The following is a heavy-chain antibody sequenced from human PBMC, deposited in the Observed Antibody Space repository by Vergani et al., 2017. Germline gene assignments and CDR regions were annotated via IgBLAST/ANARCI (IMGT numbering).Heavy chain of an antibody. CDR2: INPSGGHT. V-gene: IGHV1-46*01. CDR1: GYTFSNYY. Sequence: QVQVVQSGAEVKKSGASVKVSCKTSGYTFSNYYMHWVRQAPGQGFEWMGIINPSGGHTNYAQKFQGRVTITADKSTSTAYMELSSLRSEDTAVYYCARDPTTVTTGDYWGQGTLVTVSS. J-gene: IGHJ4*02. CDR3: ARDPTTVTTGDY. D-gene: IGHD4-11*01.